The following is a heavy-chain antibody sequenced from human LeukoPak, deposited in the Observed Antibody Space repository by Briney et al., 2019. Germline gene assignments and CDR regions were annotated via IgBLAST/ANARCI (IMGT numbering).Heavy chain of an antibody. V-gene: IGHV4-4*02. Sequence: SRTLSLTCAVSGGXISSSNCWSWVRQPPGKGLEWIGEIYHSGSTNYNPSLKSRVTISVDKSKNQFSLKLSSVTAADTAVYYCAVGGVYLRGGAEAFDIWGQGTMVTVSS. CDR1: GGXISSSNC. J-gene: IGHJ3*02. D-gene: IGHD3-10*01. CDR3: AVGGVYLRGGAEAFDI. CDR2: IYHSGST.